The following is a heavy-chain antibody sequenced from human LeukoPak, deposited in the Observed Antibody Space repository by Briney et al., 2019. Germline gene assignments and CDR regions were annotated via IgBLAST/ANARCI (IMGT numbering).Heavy chain of an antibody. CDR3: ARRPDGFDI. V-gene: IGHV4-34*01. CDR1: GGSFSGYY. CDR2: INHSGST. Sequence: SETLSLTCAVYGGSFSGYYWSWIRQPPEKGLEWIGEINHSGSTNYNPSLKSRVTISVDTSKNQFSLKLSSVTAADTAVYYCARRPDGFDIWGQGTKVTVSS. J-gene: IGHJ3*02.